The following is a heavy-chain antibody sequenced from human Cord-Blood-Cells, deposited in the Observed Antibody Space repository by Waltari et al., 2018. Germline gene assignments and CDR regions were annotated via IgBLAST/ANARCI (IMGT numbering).Heavy chain of an antibody. CDR2: INHSGST. V-gene: IGHV4-34*01. CDR3: ARKCSSSDGGGFDY. CDR1: GGSFSGYY. Sequence: QVQLQQWGAGLLKPSETLSLTCAVYGGSFSGYYWSWIRQPPGKGLEWIGEINHSGSTNYTPSLQSRVTISVDTSKNQFSLKLSSVTAADTAVDYCARKCSSSDGGGFDYWGQGTLVTVSS. D-gene: IGHD6-6*01. J-gene: IGHJ4*02.